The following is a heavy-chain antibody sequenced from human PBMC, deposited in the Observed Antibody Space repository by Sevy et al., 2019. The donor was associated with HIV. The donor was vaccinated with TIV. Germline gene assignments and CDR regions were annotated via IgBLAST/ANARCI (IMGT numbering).Heavy chain of an antibody. CDR2: IYSDGTT. J-gene: IGHJ4*02. Sequence: GGSLRLSCAASGFTVSSNYMTWVRQVPGKGLEGVSVIYSDGTTYHADSVKDRFTISRDNSKNTLYLQMNSLRAEDTAVYYCARGKSGYGYALNYWGQGTLVTASS. D-gene: IGHD5-18*01. V-gene: IGHV3-66*01. CDR1: GFTVSSNY. CDR3: ARGKSGYGYALNY.